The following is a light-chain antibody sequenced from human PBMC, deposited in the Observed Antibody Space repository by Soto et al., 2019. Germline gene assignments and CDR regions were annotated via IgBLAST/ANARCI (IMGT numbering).Light chain of an antibody. CDR1: QDISTW. J-gene: IGKJ1*01. CDR3: QQYNSDSRI. CDR2: KAS. Sequence: DIQMTQSPSTLSASVGDRVTITCRVNQDISTWLAWYQQKPGKAPKLLMYKASSLESGVPSRFSGAGSGTEFTLTISSLQPDDFATYYCQQYNSDSRIFGPGTKVEIK. V-gene: IGKV1-5*03.